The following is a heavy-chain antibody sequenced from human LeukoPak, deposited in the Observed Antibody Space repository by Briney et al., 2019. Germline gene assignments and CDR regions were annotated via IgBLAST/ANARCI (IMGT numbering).Heavy chain of an antibody. CDR1: GYTFTSYD. CDR2: INPNSGGT. J-gene: IGHJ4*02. D-gene: IGHD6-6*01. V-gene: IGHV1-2*02. CDR3: ARDLGQLVPSFDY. Sequence: ASVKVSCKASGYTFTSYDINWVRQATGQGLEWMGWINPNSGGTNYAQKFQGRVTMTRDTSISTAYMELSRLRSDDTAVYYCARDLGQLVPSFDYWGQGTLVTVSS.